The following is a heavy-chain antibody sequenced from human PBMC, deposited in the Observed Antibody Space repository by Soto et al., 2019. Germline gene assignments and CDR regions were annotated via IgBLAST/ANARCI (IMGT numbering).Heavy chain of an antibody. CDR3: ARLPPAQLGSYYFDY. CDR2: IYYSGST. CDR1: GGSISSSSYY. V-gene: IGHV4-39*01. Sequence: QLQLQESGPGLVKPSETLSLTCTVSGGSISSSSYYWGWIRQPPGKGLEWIGSIYYSGSTYYNPSLKSRVTISVDTSKNQFSLKLSSVTAADTAVYYCARLPPAQLGSYYFDYWGQGTLVTVSS. J-gene: IGHJ4*02. D-gene: IGHD6-6*01.